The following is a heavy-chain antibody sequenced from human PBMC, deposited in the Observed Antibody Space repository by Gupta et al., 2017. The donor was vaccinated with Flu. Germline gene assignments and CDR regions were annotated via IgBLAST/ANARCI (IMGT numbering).Heavy chain of an antibody. D-gene: IGHD2-15*01. CDR3: ARESYCSGDSCPIPNGDF. V-gene: IGHV3-7*01. Sequence: KGLEWVANIKQDGSEKYYVDTVKGRFTISRDNAKNSLYLQMNSLRAEDTAVYYCARESYCSGDSCPIPNGDFWGQEALVTVSS. CDR2: IKQDGSEK. J-gene: IGHJ4*02.